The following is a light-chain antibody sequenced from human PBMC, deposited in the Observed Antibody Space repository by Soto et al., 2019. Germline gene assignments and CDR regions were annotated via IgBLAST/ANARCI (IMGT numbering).Light chain of an antibody. CDR2: GSS. V-gene: IGKV1-39*01. CDR3: QQYNSYSWT. CDR1: QSVSTY. J-gene: IGKJ1*01. Sequence: DRYITQSPSSLRASVWVRVIITCRAGQSVSTYLNWYQQKPDKAPKLLIYGSSRLQTGVPSRFSGSGSGTDFTLTISSLQPTYFATYYCQQYNSYSWTFGQGTKVDIK.